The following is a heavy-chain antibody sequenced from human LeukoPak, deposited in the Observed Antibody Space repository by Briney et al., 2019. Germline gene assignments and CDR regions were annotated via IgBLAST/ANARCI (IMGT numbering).Heavy chain of an antibody. J-gene: IGHJ4*02. CDR2: ISGSGGSGGST. CDR3: ARDHIGYDY. CDR1: GFTFSISA. D-gene: IGHD2-2*03. V-gene: IGHV3-23*01. Sequence: GGSLRLSCAASGFTFSISAMGWVRQAPGKGLEWVSAISGSGGSGGSTYYADSVKGRFTISRDNSKNTLYLQMNSLRAEDTAVYYCARDHIGYDYWGQGTLVTVSS.